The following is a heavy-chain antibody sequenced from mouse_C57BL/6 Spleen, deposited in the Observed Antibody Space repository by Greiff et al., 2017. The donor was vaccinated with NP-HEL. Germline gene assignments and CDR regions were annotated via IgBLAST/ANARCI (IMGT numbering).Heavy chain of an antibody. CDR3: ARGYYSNFYFDY. J-gene: IGHJ2*01. V-gene: IGHV5-17*01. Sequence: EVQRVESGGGLVKPGGSLKLSCAASGFTFSDYGMHWVRQAPEKGLEWVAYISSGSSTIYYADTVKGRFTISRDNAKNTLFLQMTSLRSEDTAMYYCARGYYSNFYFDYWGQGTTLTVSS. D-gene: IGHD2-5*01. CDR2: ISSGSSTI. CDR1: GFTFSDYG.